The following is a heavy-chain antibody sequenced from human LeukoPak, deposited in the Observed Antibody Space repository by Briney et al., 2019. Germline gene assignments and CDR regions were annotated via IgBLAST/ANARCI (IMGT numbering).Heavy chain of an antibody. CDR1: GYTFSAYY. Sequence: ASVKVSCKTSGYTFSAYYMHWARQAPGQGLEWMGWINPHSGNTNYAQKFHGRVTMTRDTSINTAYMELTRLTSDDTAVYYCARDFSISWSNWFDPWGQGTLVTVSS. D-gene: IGHD6-13*01. CDR2: INPHSGNT. CDR3: ARDFSISWSNWFDP. J-gene: IGHJ5*02. V-gene: IGHV1-2*02.